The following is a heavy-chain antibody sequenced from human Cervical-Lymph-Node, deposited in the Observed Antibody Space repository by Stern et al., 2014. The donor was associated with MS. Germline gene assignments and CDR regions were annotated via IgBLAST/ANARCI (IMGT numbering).Heavy chain of an antibody. CDR1: GFSLSTSGMC. V-gene: IGHV2-70*01. Sequence: VPLVESGPALVKPTQTLTLTCTFSGFSLSTSGMCVSWISQPPGKALEWLAFIDWDDDKSYNTSLKTRLTISKDTSKNQVVLTMTNMDPVDTATYYCARFYSSSSFADAFDIWGQGTMVTVSS. CDR3: ARFYSSSSFADAFDI. D-gene: IGHD6-6*01. J-gene: IGHJ3*02. CDR2: IDWDDDK.